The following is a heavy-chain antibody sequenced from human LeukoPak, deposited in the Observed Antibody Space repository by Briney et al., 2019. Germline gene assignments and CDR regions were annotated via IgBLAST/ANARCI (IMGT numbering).Heavy chain of an antibody. D-gene: IGHD6-13*01. J-gene: IGHJ4*02. CDR2: INHNSGGT. CDR3: ARGDSSSWYYFDY. V-gene: IGHV1-2*02. Sequence: ASVKVSCKASGYTFTGYYMHWVRQAPGQGLEWMGWINHNSGGTNYAQKFQGRVTMTRDTSISTAYMELSRLRSDDTAVYYCARGDSSSWYYFDYWGQGTLVTVSS. CDR1: GYTFTGYY.